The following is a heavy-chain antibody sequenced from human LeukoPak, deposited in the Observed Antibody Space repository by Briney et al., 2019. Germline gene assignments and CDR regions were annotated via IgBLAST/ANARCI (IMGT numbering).Heavy chain of an antibody. D-gene: IGHD3-9*01. CDR3: ARGHDILTGSGLLDY. J-gene: IGHJ4*02. Sequence: SETLSLTCAVYGGSLSGYYWSWIRQPPGKGLEWIGEINHSGSTNYNPSLKSRVTISVDTSKNQFSLKLSSVTAADTAVYYCARGHDILTGSGLLDYWGQGTLVTVSS. CDR1: GGSLSGYY. V-gene: IGHV4-34*01. CDR2: INHSGST.